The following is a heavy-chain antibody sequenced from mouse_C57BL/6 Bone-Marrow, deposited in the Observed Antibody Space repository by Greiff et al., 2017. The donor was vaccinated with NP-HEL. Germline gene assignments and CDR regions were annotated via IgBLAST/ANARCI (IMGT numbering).Heavy chain of an antibody. CDR2: ISSGGSYT. V-gene: IGHV5-6*01. J-gene: IGHJ4*01. Sequence: EVQLQQSGGDLVKPGGSLKLSCAASGFTFSSYGMSWVRQTPDKRLEWVATISSGGSYTYYPDSVKGRFTISRDNAKNTLYLQMSSLKSEDTAMYYCARRDSTVVAYYAMDYWGQGTSVTVSS. D-gene: IGHD1-1*01. CDR3: ARRDSTVVAYYAMDY. CDR1: GFTFSSYG.